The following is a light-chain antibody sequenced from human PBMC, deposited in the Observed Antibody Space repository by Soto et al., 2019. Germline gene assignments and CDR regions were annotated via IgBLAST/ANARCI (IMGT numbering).Light chain of an antibody. J-gene: IGLJ1*01. V-gene: IGLV1-40*01. CDR2: GNN. CDR1: SSNIGAGYD. CDR3: QSFDSSHYV. Sequence: QSVLSQPPSVSGAPGQRVTISRTGSSSNIGAGYDVHWYQQLPGVAPKLLIYGNNNRPSGVPDRFSCSRSGTSASLAIIGLQTEDEGDYYCQSFDSSHYVFGSGTKVTVL.